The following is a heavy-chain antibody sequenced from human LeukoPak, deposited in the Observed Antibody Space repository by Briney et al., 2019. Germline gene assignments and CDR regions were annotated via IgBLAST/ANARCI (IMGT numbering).Heavy chain of an antibody. CDR1: GYTFTSYG. CDR3: ARDKRGTYYYYYYGMDV. V-gene: IGHV1-18*01. D-gene: IGHD1-1*01. J-gene: IGHJ6*02. Sequence: GASVKVSCKASGYTFTSYGISWVRQAPGQGLEWMGWISAYNGNTNYAQKLQGRVTMTTDTSTSTAHMELRSLRSDDTAVYYCARDKRGTYYYYYYGMDVWGQGTTVTVSS. CDR2: ISAYNGNT.